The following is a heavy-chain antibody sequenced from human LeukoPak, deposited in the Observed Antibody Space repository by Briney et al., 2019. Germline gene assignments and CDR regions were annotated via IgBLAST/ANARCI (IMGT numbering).Heavy chain of an antibody. CDR3: AREREYSGEGYYYGMDV. CDR1: GFTFSTYA. D-gene: IGHD6-6*01. J-gene: IGHJ6*02. V-gene: IGHV3-30-3*01. CDR2: ISYDGSNK. Sequence: AGGSLRLSCVASGFTFSTYAMNWVRQAPGKGLEWVAVISYDGSNKYYADSVKGRFTISRDNSKNTLYLQMNSLRAEDTAVYYCAREREYSGEGYYYGMDVWGQGTTVTVSS.